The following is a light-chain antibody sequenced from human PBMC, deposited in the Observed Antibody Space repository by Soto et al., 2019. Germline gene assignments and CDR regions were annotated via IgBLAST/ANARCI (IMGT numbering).Light chain of an antibody. J-gene: IGKJ2*01. CDR1: QTVSSGF. V-gene: IGKV3-20*01. CDR2: GSS. Sequence: EIVLTQSPGTLSLSPGERATLSCRASQTVSSGFLAWYQQKPGQAPRLLIYGSSSRATVIPDRFSGSGSGTDCTLSISRLEPEDSAVYYCHQYGSSPPYAFGQGTKLEIK. CDR3: HQYGSSPPYA.